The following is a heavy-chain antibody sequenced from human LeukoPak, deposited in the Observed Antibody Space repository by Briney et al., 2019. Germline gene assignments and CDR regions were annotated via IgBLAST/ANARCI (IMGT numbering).Heavy chain of an antibody. CDR3: AKDERRSPNYGPLPCQH. CDR1: GGTFSSYA. J-gene: IGHJ1*01. V-gene: IGHV1-69*01. Sequence: SVKVSCKASGGTFSSYAISWVRQAPGQGLEWMGGIIPIFGTANYAQKFQGRVTITADESTSTAYMELSSLRAEDTAVYYCAKDERRSPNYGPLPCQHWGQGTLVTVSS. CDR2: IIPIFGTA. D-gene: IGHD3-10*01.